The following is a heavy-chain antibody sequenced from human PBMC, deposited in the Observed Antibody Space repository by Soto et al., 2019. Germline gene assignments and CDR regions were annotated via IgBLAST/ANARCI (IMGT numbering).Heavy chain of an antibody. CDR1: GDSISSYC. CDR2: INYNGNK. D-gene: IGHD1-26*01. J-gene: IGHJ4*02. Sequence: SETLSLTGTVSGDSISSYCWTWIRQPPGKGLEWIGNINYNGNKKYSPSIKSRVTMSVDKSKNHFSLKMISVTTADTAVYFCARDIEKLGLFFDYWGQGTLVTVSS. V-gene: IGHV4-59*01. CDR3: ARDIEKLGLFFDY.